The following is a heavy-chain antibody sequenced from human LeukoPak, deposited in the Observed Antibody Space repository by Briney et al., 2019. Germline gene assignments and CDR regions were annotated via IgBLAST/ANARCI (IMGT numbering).Heavy chain of an antibody. V-gene: IGHV3-74*01. J-gene: IGHJ4*02. Sequence: QPGGSLRLSCAASGFSFSSYWMHWVRQAPGKGLVWISRIYNDGRTTHYADSVKGRFTISRDNAKNTLYLQMDSLRAENTAVYYCARGDLTGYYTDYWGQGSLVTVSS. CDR2: IYNDGRTT. D-gene: IGHD3-9*01. CDR1: GFSFSSYW. CDR3: ARGDLTGYYTDY.